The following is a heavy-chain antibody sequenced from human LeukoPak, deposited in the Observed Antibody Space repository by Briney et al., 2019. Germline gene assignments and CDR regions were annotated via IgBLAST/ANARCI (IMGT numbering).Heavy chain of an antibody. Sequence: SQTLSLTCTVSGGSISSGGYYWSWIRQHPGKGLEWIGYIYYSGSTYYNPSLKSRVTISVDTSKNQFSLKLSSVTAADTAVYYCARAHSGSYNGDWFDPWGQGTLVTVSS. V-gene: IGHV4-31*03. CDR3: ARAHSGSYNGDWFDP. CDR1: GGSISSGGYY. J-gene: IGHJ5*02. CDR2: IYYSGST. D-gene: IGHD1-26*01.